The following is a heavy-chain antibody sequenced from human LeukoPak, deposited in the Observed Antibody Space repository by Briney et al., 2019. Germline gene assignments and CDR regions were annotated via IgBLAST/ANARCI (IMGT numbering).Heavy chain of an antibody. CDR2: INWNGGST. V-gene: IGHV3-20*04. CDR1: GFTFSSYE. Sequence: SGGSLRLSCAASGFTFSSYEMNWVRQAPGKGLEWVSGINWNGGSTGYADSVKGRFTISRDNAKNSLYLQMNSLRAEDTALYYCARVLGVQWLVNFDYWGQGTLVTVSS. J-gene: IGHJ4*02. CDR3: ARVLGVQWLVNFDY. D-gene: IGHD6-19*01.